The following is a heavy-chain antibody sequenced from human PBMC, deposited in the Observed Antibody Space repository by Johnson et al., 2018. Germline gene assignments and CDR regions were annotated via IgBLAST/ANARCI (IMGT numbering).Heavy chain of an antibody. CDR3: VKEPPPGYWGTTNCFYYGMDV. CDR1: GFTFSSYA. Sequence: QVQLVESGGGVVQPGRSLRLSCAASGFTFSSYAMHWVRQAPGKGLEWVAVISYDGTKKYYADSVQGRFTISRDNSKNTLYLQMNSPRSEDTAVYDCVKEPPPGYWGTTNCFYYGMDVWGQGTTVTVSS. CDR2: ISYDGTKK. V-gene: IGHV3-30*04. D-gene: IGHD2-2*01. J-gene: IGHJ6*02.